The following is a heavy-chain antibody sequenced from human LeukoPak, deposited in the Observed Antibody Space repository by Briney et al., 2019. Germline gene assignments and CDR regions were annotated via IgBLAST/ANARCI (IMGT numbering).Heavy chain of an antibody. D-gene: IGHD6-19*01. CDR3: ARGRAAGSGWPFDY. J-gene: IGHJ4*02. Sequence: GASVKVSCKASGGTFSSYAISWVRQAPGQGLEWMGGIIPIFGTANYAQKFQGRVTMTRDTSTSTVYMELSSVRSEDTAVYYCARGRAAGSGWPFDYWGQGTLVTVSS. CDR1: GGTFSSYA. CDR2: IIPIFGTA. V-gene: IGHV1-69*05.